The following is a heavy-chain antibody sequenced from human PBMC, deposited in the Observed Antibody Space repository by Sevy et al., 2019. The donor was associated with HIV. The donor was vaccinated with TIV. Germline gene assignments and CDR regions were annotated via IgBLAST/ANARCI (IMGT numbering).Heavy chain of an antibody. CDR2: IKEDGREK. Sequence: GGSLRLSCAASGFTFSSYWMSWVRQAPGKGLEWVGNIKEDGREKYYADSVKGRFTISRDNAKNSVYLQMNSLRAEDTAVYYCARVGDSSSVYYGMDVWGQGTTVTVSS. D-gene: IGHD6-6*01. J-gene: IGHJ6*02. V-gene: IGHV3-7*03. CDR1: GFTFSSYW. CDR3: ARVGDSSSVYYGMDV.